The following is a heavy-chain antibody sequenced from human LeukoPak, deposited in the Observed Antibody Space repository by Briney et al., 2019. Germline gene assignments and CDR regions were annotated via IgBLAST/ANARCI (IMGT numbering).Heavy chain of an antibody. CDR1: GFTFSSYS. CDR2: ISNTATYM. D-gene: IGHD6-19*01. V-gene: IGHV3-21*01. CDR3: ARISGSGWYYFDY. Sequence: GGSLRLSCAASGFTFSSYSMNWVRQAPGEGLEWVSSISNTATYMYYADSVKGRFTISRDNAKNSLYLQMNSLRAEDTAVYYCARISGSGWYYFDYWGQGTLVTVSS. J-gene: IGHJ4*02.